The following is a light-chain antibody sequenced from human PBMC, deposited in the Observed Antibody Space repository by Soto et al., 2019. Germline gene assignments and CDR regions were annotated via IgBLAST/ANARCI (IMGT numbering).Light chain of an antibody. CDR1: QSISNY. Sequence: DIQMTQSPSSLSASVGDSVTITCRASQSISNYLNWYQQKPGKAPKLLVYAASSLQSGVPSRFSGSGSGTDFILTISSLQPEDFATYYCQQSYSTPFTFGPGTKVDIK. V-gene: IGKV1-39*01. J-gene: IGKJ3*01. CDR2: AAS. CDR3: QQSYSTPFT.